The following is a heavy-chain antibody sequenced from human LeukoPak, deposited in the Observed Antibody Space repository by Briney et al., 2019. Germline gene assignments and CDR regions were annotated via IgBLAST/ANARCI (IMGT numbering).Heavy chain of an antibody. V-gene: IGHV4-34*01. D-gene: IGHD2-21*02. Sequence: SETLSLTCAVYGGSFSGYYWSWIRQPPGKGLEWIGEVNHSGSTNYNPSLKSRVTISVDTSKNQFSLKLSSVTAADTAVYYCARQKGVTAPPYYYGMDVWGQGTTVTVSS. J-gene: IGHJ6*02. CDR3: ARQKGVTAPPYYYGMDV. CDR2: VNHSGST. CDR1: GGSFSGYY.